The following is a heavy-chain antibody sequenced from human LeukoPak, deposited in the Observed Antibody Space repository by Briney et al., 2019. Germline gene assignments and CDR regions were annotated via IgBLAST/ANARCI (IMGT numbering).Heavy chain of an antibody. J-gene: IGHJ5*02. D-gene: IGHD2-2*01. V-gene: IGHV3-23*01. CDR2: ISDSGGVT. CDR1: GFTFRSYY. Sequence: GGSLRLSCAASGFTFRSYYMGWVRQAPGKGLEWVAGISDSGGVTYYPDSVKGRFIISRDNFKNTLSLQLNSLSGEDTAIYYCAGYCSNIGCGCFDPWGQGTLVTVSS. CDR3: AGYCSNIGCGCFDP.